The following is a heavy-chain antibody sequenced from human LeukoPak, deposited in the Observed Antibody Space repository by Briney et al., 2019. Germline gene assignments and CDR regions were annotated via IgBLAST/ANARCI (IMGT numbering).Heavy chain of an antibody. V-gene: IGHV4-39*07. J-gene: IGHJ3*02. CDR2: IYHSGST. D-gene: IGHD6-19*01. CDR3: ARDPSGGQWLPLRIFDI. CDR1: GGSISSSSYY. Sequence: PSETLSLTCTVSGGSISSSSYYWGWIRQPPGKGLEWIGRIYHSGSTYYNPSLMSRVTISVDRSKNQFSLKLSSVTAADTAVYYCARDPSGGQWLPLRIFDIWGQGTMVTVSS.